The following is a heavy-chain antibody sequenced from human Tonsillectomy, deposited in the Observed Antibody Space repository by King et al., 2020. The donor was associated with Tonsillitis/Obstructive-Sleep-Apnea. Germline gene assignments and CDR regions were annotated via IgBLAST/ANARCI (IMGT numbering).Heavy chain of an antibody. CDR2: INHSGST. D-gene: IGHD3-3*01. CDR3: ASSHCVLRFLEWSTSFDY. V-gene: IGHV4-34*01. J-gene: IGHJ4*02. Sequence: VQLQQWGAGLLKPSETLSLTCAVYGGSFIGYYWSWIRQPPGKGLEWIGEINHSGSTNYNPSLKSRVAISVDTSKNQFSLKLRSVTAADTAVYYCASSHCVLRFLEWSTSFDYWGQGTLVTVSS. CDR1: GGSFIGYY.